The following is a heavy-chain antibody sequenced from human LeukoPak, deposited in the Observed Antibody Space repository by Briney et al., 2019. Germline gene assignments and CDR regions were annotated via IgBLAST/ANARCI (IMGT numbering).Heavy chain of an antibody. CDR1: GYSISSGYY. Sequence: PSETLSLTCAVSGYSISSGYYWGWIRQPPGKGLEWIGSIYHSGSTYYNPSLKSRVPISVDTSKNQFSLKLSSVTAADTAVYYCAEALDYGGNSGAFDIWGQGTMVTVSS. J-gene: IGHJ3*02. D-gene: IGHD4-23*01. CDR3: AEALDYGGNSGAFDI. CDR2: IYHSGST. V-gene: IGHV4-38-2*01.